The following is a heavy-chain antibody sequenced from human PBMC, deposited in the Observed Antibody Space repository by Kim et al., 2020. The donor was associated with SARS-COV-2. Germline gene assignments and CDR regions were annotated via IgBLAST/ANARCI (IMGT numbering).Heavy chain of an antibody. J-gene: IGHJ4*02. CDR1: GGTFTSYS. D-gene: IGHD3-22*01. CDR3: ARDLDSSGYYYDY. CDR2: IIPILGTP. V-gene: IGHV1-69*13. Sequence: SVKVSCKASGGTFTSYSISWVRQAPGQGLEWMGGIIPILGTPNYAQKFQGRVTITADESTSTAYMELSSLRSEDTAVYYCARDLDSSGYYYDYWGQGTLVTVSS.